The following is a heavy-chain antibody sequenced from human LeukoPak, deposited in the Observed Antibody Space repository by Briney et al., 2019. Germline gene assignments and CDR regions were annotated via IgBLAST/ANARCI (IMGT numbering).Heavy chain of an antibody. D-gene: IGHD2-2*01. Sequence: GGSLRLSCAASGFTLTSNWIHWVSQVPGKGLAWVSRIKSDGRSTYYADSVKGRVTISRDNAQNTVYLQMNSLRAEDTAVYYCARGGTYQPLLGYWGQGTLVTVSS. J-gene: IGHJ4*02. V-gene: IGHV3-74*01. CDR3: ARGGTYQPLLGY. CDR2: IKSDGRST. CDR1: GFTLTSNW.